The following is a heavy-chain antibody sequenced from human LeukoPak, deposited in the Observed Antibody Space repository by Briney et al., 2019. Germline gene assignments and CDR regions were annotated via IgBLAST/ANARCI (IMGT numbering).Heavy chain of an antibody. V-gene: IGHV4-34*01. J-gene: IGHJ4*02. Sequence: PSETLSLTCAVYGGSFSGRYWTWIRQPSGKGLEWIGEITHSGSTYYNPSLKSRVTISVDTSKNQFSLKLNSVTAADTAVYYCARDLMTWGQGTLVTVSS. CDR3: ARDLMT. CDR1: GGSFSGRY. CDR2: ITHSGST.